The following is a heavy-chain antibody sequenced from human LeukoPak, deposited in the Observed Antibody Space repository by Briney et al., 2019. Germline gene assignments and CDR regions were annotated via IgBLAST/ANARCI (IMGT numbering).Heavy chain of an antibody. CDR1: GCTVSSNH. CDR3: ARDNDGSGYSEY. D-gene: IGHD3-22*01. J-gene: IGHJ4*02. Sequence: GGSLRLSCAASGCTVSSNHMSWVRQAPGKGLEWVSVIYAGGGSTFYADSVKGRFTISRDISKNTLYLQMNSLRAEDTAVYYCARDNDGSGYSEYWGQGTLVTVSS. V-gene: IGHV3-53*01. CDR2: IYAGGGST.